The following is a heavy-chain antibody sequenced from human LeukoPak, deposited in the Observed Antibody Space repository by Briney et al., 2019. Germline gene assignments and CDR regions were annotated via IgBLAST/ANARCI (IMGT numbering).Heavy chain of an antibody. CDR1: GLTFSTSG. J-gene: IGHJ4*02. CDR2: IGRTGSDR. CDR3: ATETNGRHYDY. V-gene: IGHV3-21*06. Sequence: GGSLRLSCTASGLTFSTSGLNWVRQAPGKGLEWVASIGRTGSDRYHADSIKGRFTISRDNANNFLYLQMNSLRAEDTAVYYCATETNGRHYDYWGQGTLLTVSS. D-gene: IGHD1-14*01.